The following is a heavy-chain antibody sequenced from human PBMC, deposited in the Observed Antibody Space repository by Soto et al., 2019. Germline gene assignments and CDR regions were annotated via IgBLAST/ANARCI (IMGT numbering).Heavy chain of an antibody. J-gene: IGHJ4*02. V-gene: IGHV4-34*01. CDR1: GGSFSGYY. Sequence: SETLSLTCAVYGGSFSGYYWSWIRQPPGKGLEWIGEINHSGSTNYNPSLKSRVTISVDTSKNQFSLKLSSVTAADTAVYYCARFELLSNDYWGQGTLVTVSS. CDR2: INHSGST. D-gene: IGHD2-21*01. CDR3: ARFELLSNDY.